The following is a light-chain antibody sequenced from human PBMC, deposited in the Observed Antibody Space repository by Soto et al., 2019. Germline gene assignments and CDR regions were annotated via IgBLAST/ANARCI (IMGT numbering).Light chain of an antibody. V-gene: IGLV6-57*03. CDR3: QSYDSRKAV. Sequence: NFMLTQPHSVSETPGKTVTISCTRSSGSIASNYVQWYQQRPGSAPTTVIYEDNQRPAGVPDRFSGSIDSSANSASLTISGLKSEDEADYSLQSYDSRKAVFCGGTKVTVL. J-gene: IGLJ2*01. CDR2: EDN. CDR1: SGSIASNY.